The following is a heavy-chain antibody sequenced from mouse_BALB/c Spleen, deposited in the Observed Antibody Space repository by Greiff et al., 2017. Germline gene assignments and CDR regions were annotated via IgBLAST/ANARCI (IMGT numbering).Heavy chain of an antibody. CDR1: GYSFTSYW. CDR2: IDPSDSET. D-gene: IGHD2-10*02. J-gene: IGHJ3*01. CDR3: ARREYGNPFAY. V-gene: IGHV1S127*01. Sequence: VQLQQSGPQLVRPGASVKISCKASGYSFTSYWMHWVKQRPGQGLEWIGMIDPSDSETRLNQKFKDKATLTVDKSSSTAYMQLSSPTSEDSAVYYCARREYGNPFAYWGQGTLVTVSA.